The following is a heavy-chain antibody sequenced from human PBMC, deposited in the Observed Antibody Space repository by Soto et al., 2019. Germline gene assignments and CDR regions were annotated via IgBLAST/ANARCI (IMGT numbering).Heavy chain of an antibody. D-gene: IGHD6-19*01. Sequence: QVQLQQWGAGLLKPSETLSLTCAVYGGSFSGYYWSWIRQPPGKGMEWIGEINHSGSTNYNPSLKSRVTISVDTSKNQFSLKLSSVTATDTDVYYCARGGIAVAGNDYWGQGTLVTVSS. CDR2: INHSGST. CDR3: ARGGIAVAGNDY. CDR1: GGSFSGYY. V-gene: IGHV4-34*01. J-gene: IGHJ4*02.